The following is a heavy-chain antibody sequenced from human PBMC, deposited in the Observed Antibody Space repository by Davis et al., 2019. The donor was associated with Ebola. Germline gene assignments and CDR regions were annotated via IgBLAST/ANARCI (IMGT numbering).Heavy chain of an antibody. V-gene: IGHV3-33*01. CDR2: IWYDGSNK. CDR1: GFTFSSYG. CDR3: ARRGGWNWNDWGYFDY. D-gene: IGHD1-1*01. Sequence: PGGSLRLSCAASGFTFSSYGMHWVRQAPGKGLEWVAVIWYDGSNKYYADSVKGRFTISRDNSKNTLYLQMNSLRAEDTAVYYCARRGGWNWNDWGYFDYWGQGTLVTVSS. J-gene: IGHJ4*02.